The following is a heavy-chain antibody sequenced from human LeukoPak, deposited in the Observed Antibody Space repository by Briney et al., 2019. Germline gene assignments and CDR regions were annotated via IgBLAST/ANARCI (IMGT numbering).Heavy chain of an antibody. CDR2: ISSSSSTI. Sequence: GGSLRLSCAASGFTFSTYSMNWVRQAPGKGLEWVSYISSSSSTIYYADSVKGRFTISRDNAKNSLYLQMNSLRDEDTAVCYCARFTTGTTFYAFDIWGQGTMVTVSS. CDR1: GFTFSTYS. CDR3: ARFTTGTTFYAFDI. J-gene: IGHJ3*02. D-gene: IGHD1-1*01. V-gene: IGHV3-48*02.